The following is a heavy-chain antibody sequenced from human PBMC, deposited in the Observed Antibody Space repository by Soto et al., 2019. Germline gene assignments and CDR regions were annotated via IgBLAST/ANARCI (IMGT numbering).Heavy chain of an antibody. CDR3: ARDRGVDTAMAPHQGGMDV. Sequence: QVQLVQSGAEVKKPGSSVKVSCKASGGTFSSYAISWVRQAPGQGLEWMGGIIPIFGTANYAQKFQGRVTITADESTSTAYMELSRLRAEDTAVYYCARDRGVDTAMAPHQGGMDVWGQGTTVTVSS. V-gene: IGHV1-69*01. CDR2: IIPIFGTA. J-gene: IGHJ6*02. D-gene: IGHD5-18*01. CDR1: GGTFSSYA.